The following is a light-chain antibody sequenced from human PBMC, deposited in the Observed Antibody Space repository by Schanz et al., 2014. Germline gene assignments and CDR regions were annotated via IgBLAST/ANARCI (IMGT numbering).Light chain of an antibody. V-gene: IGLV2-8*01. CDR2: DVN. CDR3: SSYAGSNNLV. CDR1: SSDVGGYNY. J-gene: IGLJ2*01. Sequence: QSALTQPPSASGSPGQSVTISCTGTSSDVGGYNYVSWYQQHPGKAPKLMIFDVNQRPSGVPDRFSGSKSGNTASLTVSGLQGEDEADYYCSSYAGSNNLVFGGGTKLTVL.